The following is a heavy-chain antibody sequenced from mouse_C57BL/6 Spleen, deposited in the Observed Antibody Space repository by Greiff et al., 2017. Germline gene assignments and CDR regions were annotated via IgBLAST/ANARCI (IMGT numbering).Heavy chain of an antibody. CDR2: IDPSDSYT. J-gene: IGHJ4*01. V-gene: IGHV1-69*01. Sequence: QVQLQQPGAELVMPGASVKLSCKASGYTFTSYWMHWVKQRPGQGLEWIGEIDPSDSYTNYNQKFKGKSTLTVDKSSSTAYMQLSSLTSEDSAVYYCARRDDYSNLMDYWGQGTSVTVSS. CDR1: GYTFTSYW. D-gene: IGHD2-5*01. CDR3: ARRDDYSNLMDY.